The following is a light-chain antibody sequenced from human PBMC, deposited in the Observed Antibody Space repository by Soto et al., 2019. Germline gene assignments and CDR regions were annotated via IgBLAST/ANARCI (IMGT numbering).Light chain of an antibody. V-gene: IGKV3-20*01. J-gene: IGKJ4*01. CDR2: GAY. CDR1: QSVSSSY. CDR3: QQYGSSPLT. Sequence: EIVLTQSPGTLSLSPGERATLSCRASQSVSSSYLAWYQQKPGQAPRLLIYGAYSRATGISDRFSGSESGTDFTLTTSRLEPEDFAVYYCQQYGSSPLTFGGGTKVDIK.